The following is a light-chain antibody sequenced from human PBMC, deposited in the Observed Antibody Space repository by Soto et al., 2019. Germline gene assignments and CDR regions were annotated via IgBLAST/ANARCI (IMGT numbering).Light chain of an antibody. Sequence: DIQMTQSPSTLSASVGDRVTITCRASQSVGRSLARYQQQRGKAPKLLIYGVSTLESGVPSRFSGFGSGTEFTLSISSLQPGDFGTYYCQQFYKGWTFGQGTRV. CDR1: QSVGRS. J-gene: IGKJ1*01. CDR2: GVS. V-gene: IGKV1-5*01. CDR3: QQFYKGWT.